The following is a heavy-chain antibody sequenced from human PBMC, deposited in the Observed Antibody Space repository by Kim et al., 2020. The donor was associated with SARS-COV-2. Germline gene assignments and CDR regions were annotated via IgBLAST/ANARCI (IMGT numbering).Heavy chain of an antibody. Sequence: GESLKISCKGSGYSFTSYWISWVRQMPGKGLEWMGRIDPSDSYTNYSPSFQGHVTISADKSISTAYLQWSSLKASDTAMYYCARHPIAVAVVNWFDPWGQGTLVTVSS. CDR2: IDPSDSYT. J-gene: IGHJ5*02. CDR1: GYSFTSYW. V-gene: IGHV5-10-1*01. D-gene: IGHD6-19*01. CDR3: ARHPIAVAVVNWFDP.